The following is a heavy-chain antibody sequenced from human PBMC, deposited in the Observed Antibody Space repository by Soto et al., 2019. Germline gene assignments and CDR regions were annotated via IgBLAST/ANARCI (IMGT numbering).Heavy chain of an antibody. CDR2: IYYSGST. J-gene: IGHJ2*01. D-gene: IGHD3-22*01. V-gene: IGHV4-59*01. CDR1: GGSISGYY. Sequence: SETLSLTCAVSGGSISGYYWSWVRQPPGKGLEWIGYIYYSGSTNYNPSLKRRVTISVDTSKNQLSLKLTSVTAADTAVYYCARPTTGYYNSSGYLDWYFDLWGRGTLVT. CDR3: ARPTTGYYNSSGYLDWYFDL.